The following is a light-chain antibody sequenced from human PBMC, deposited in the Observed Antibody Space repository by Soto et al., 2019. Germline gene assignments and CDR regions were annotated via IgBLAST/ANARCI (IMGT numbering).Light chain of an antibody. V-gene: IGLV2-8*01. CDR1: SSDVGGYNY. J-gene: IGLJ1*01. CDR2: EVS. CDR3: SSYAGSNIYV. Sequence: QSALTQPPSASGSPGQSVTISCTGDSSDVGGYNYVSWYQQHPGKAPKLMIYEVSKRPSGVPDRFSGSKSGNTASLTVSGLQAEDEADYYCSSYAGSNIYVFGTGTKVTVL.